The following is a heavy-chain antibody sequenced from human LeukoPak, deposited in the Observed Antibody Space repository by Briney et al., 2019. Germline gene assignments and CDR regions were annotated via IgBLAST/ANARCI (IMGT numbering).Heavy chain of an antibody. V-gene: IGHV3-30*19. D-gene: IGHD3-16*01. CDR3: ARERWGDAFDI. Sequence: GGSLRLSCAASGFTFSSYGMHWVRQAPGKGLEWVAGIAYGGSNKDHADAVKGRFTISRDNSKNSLYLQMNSLRTEDTAVYYCARERWGDAFDIWGQGTLVTVSS. CDR2: IAYGGSNK. CDR1: GFTFSSYG. J-gene: IGHJ3*02.